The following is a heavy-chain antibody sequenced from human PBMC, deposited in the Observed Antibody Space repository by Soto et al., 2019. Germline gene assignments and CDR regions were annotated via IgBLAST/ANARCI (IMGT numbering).Heavy chain of an antibody. CDR3: ATYYYDSSGYSRAFEY. V-gene: IGHV4-34*01. D-gene: IGHD3-22*01. J-gene: IGHJ4*02. CDR1: GGSFSGYY. CDR2: INHSGST. Sequence: SETLSLTCDVYGGSFSGYYWSWIRQPPGKGLEWIGEINHSGSTNYNPSLKSRVTISVDTSKNQFSLKLSSVTAADTAVYYCATYYYDSSGYSRAFEYLGQGTMVTVS.